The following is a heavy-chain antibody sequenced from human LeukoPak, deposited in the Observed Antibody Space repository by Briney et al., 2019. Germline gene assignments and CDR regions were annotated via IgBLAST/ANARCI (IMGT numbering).Heavy chain of an antibody. D-gene: IGHD3-10*01. J-gene: IGHJ5*02. CDR3: ARVRQRITMVRGVIIGGFDP. CDR2: INPNSGGT. V-gene: IGHV1-2*02. CDR1: GYTFTGYY. Sequence: ASVKVSCKASGYTFTGYYMHWVRQAPGQGLGWMGWINPNSGGTNYAQKFQGRVTMTRDTSISTAYMELSRLRSDDTAVYYCARVRQRITMVRGVIIGGFDPWGQGTLVTVSS.